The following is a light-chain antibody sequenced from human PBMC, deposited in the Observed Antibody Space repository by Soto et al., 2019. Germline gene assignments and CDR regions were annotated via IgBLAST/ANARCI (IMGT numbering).Light chain of an antibody. Sequence: QSVLTQPASVSGSPGQSITISCTGTSSDVGGYNYVSWYQQHPGKAPNLMIYDVSNRPSGVSNRFSGSKSGNTASLTISGLQAEAEADYYCSSYTSSSTLVVFGVGTQLTVL. J-gene: IGLJ2*01. V-gene: IGLV2-14*01. CDR3: SSYTSSSTLVV. CDR1: SSDVGGYNY. CDR2: DVS.